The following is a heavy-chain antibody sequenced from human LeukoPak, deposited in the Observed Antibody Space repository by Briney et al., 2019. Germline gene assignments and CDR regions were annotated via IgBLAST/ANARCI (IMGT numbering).Heavy chain of an antibody. V-gene: IGHV1-69*13. CDR3: ARVSTSLFSGYFDY. J-gene: IGHJ4*02. Sequence: SVKVSCKASGGTFSSYAINWVRQAPGQGLEWMGGIIPIFGTANYAQKFQGRVTITADESTSTAYMELSSLRSEDTAVYYCARVSTSLFSGYFDYWGQGALVTVSS. CDR2: IIPIFGTA. CDR1: GGTFSSYA. D-gene: IGHD3-22*01.